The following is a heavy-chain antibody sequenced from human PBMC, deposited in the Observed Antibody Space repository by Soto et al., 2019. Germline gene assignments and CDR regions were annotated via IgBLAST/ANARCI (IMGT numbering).Heavy chain of an antibody. V-gene: IGHV3-23*01. J-gene: IGHJ5*02. CDR1: GFTFSSYA. D-gene: IGHD3-16*01. CDR2: ISGSGGST. Sequence: GGSLRLSCAASGFTFSSYAMSWVRRAPGKGLEWVSAISGSGGSTYYADSVNGRFTISRDNSKNTLYLQMNSLRAEDKAVYYCAKALGETYLNANWFDPWGQGTLVTVSS. CDR3: AKALGETYLNANWFDP.